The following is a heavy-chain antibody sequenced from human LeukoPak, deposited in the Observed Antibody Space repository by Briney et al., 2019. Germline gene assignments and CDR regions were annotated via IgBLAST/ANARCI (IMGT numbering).Heavy chain of an antibody. V-gene: IGHV4-38-2*01. CDR3: ARGDGWGSYRSELPFDY. CDR1: GYSISSGYY. Sequence: SETLSLTCAVSGYSISSGYYWGWIRRPPGKGLEWIGSIYHSGSTYHNPSLKSRVTISVDTSKNQFSLKLSSVTAADTAVYYRARGDGWGSYRSELPFDYWGQGTLVTVSS. D-gene: IGHD3-16*02. CDR2: IYHSGST. J-gene: IGHJ4*02.